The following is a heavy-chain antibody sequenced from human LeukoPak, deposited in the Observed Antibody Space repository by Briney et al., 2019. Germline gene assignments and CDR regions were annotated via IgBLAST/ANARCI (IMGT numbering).Heavy chain of an antibody. CDR2: IKSKTDGGTT. J-gene: IGHJ4*02. V-gene: IGHV3-15*01. Sequence: GGSLRLSCAASGFTFSNAWMSWVRQAPGKGLEWVGRIKSKTDGGTTDYAAPVKGRFTISRDDSKNTLYLQMNSLKTEDTAVYYCVRDTRDEEMATIRGFDYWGQGTLVTVSS. CDR1: GFTFSNAW. D-gene: IGHD5-24*01. CDR3: VRDTRDEEMATIRGFDY.